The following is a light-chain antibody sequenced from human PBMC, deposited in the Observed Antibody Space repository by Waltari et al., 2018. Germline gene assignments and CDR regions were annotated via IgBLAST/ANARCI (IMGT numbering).Light chain of an antibody. V-gene: IGLV1-44*01. CDR1: SSNIGSNL. Sequence: QSVLTQPPSASGTPGQRVTISCSGSSSNIGSNLVNWYQQFPGKAPKLLIYRGDQRPSGGPDRFAGSKSGTSAARAINGLQSEDEAAYYCAAWDDSLHGHWVFGGGTKVTVL. CDR3: AAWDDSLHGHWV. J-gene: IGLJ3*02. CDR2: RGD.